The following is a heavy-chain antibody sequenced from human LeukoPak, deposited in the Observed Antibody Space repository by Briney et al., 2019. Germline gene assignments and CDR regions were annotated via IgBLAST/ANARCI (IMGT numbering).Heavy chain of an antibody. CDR2: ISYDGSNK. V-gene: IGHV3-30*18. CDR3: AKDLSLLWFGELSILPDY. D-gene: IGHD3-10*01. J-gene: IGHJ4*02. Sequence: TGGSLRLSCAASGFTFSSYGMHWVRQAPGKGLEWVAVISYDGSNKYYAGSVKGRFTISRDNSKNTLYLQMNSLRAEDTAVYYCAKDLSLLWFGELSILPDYWGQGTLVTVSS. CDR1: GFTFSSYG.